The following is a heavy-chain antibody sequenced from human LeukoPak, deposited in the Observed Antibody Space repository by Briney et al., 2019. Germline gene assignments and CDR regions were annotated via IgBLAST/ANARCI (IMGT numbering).Heavy chain of an antibody. CDR2: IIPIFGTT. J-gene: IGHJ4*02. CDR1: GGTFSSYA. Sequence: ASVKVSCKASGGTFSSYAISWVRQAPGQGLEWMGGIIPIFGTTNYAQKFQDRVTITADKSTSTAYMELSSLKSEDTAVYYCTTYGSGRKFNYWGQGILVTVSS. D-gene: IGHD3-10*01. CDR3: TTYGSGRKFNY. V-gene: IGHV1-69*06.